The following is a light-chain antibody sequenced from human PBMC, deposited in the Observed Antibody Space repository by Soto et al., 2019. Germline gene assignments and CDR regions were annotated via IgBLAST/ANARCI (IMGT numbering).Light chain of an antibody. J-gene: IGLJ1*01. Sequence: QSVLTQPPSVSAAPGQTVTISCSGSSSNIGNNYVSWYQHLPGTAPKLLIYQNNKRPSGIPDRFSGSKSGTSATLGITGLLTGDEADYYCGTWDNSLSAYFVFGTGTKLTVL. V-gene: IGLV1-51*02. CDR3: GTWDNSLSAYFV. CDR2: QNN. CDR1: SSNIGNNY.